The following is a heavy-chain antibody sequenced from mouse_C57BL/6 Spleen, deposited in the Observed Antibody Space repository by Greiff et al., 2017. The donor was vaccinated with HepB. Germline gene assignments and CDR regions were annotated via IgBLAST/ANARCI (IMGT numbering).Heavy chain of an antibody. D-gene: IGHD1-1*01. CDR1: GFTFSSYG. J-gene: IGHJ2*01. CDR3: ARKETVATSYYFDY. Sequence: DVKLVESGGDLVKPGGSLKLSCAASGFTFSSYGMSWVRQTPDKRLEWVATISSGGSYTYYPDSVKGRFTISRDNAKNTLYLQMSSLKSEDTAMYYCARKETVATSYYFDYWGQGTTLTVSS. V-gene: IGHV5-6*02. CDR2: ISSGGSYT.